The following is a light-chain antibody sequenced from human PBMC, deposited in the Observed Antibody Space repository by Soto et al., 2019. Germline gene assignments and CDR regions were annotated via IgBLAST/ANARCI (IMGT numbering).Light chain of an antibody. CDR3: SSFTIRFTFV. CDR2: EVT. CDR1: RSDVGAYNY. V-gene: IGLV2-14*01. Sequence: QSALTQPASVSGSPGQSIAISCTGTRSDVGAYNYVSWYQQHPGKAPKLMISEVTNRPSGVSDRFSGSKSGNTASLTISGLQAEDEADYYWSSFTIRFTFVFGTGTKLTVL. J-gene: IGLJ1*01.